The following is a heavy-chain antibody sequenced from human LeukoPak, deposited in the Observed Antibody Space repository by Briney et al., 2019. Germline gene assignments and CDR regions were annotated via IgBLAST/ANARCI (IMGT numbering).Heavy chain of an antibody. D-gene: IGHD6-19*01. V-gene: IGHV1-2*02. CDR3: AIPYTLGYSSGWYGYFDY. CDR2: INPNSGGT. Sequence: ASVKVSCKASGYTFTGYYMHWVRQAPGQGLEWMGWINPNSGGTNYAQKFQGRATMTRDTSISTAYMELSRLRSDDTAVYYCAIPYTLGYSSGWYGYFDYWGQGTLVTVSS. CDR1: GYTFTGYY. J-gene: IGHJ4*02.